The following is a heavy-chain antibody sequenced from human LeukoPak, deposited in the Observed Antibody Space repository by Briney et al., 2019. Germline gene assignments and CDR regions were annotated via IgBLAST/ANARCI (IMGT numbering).Heavy chain of an antibody. CDR1: GFSISSGYY. D-gene: IGHD2-15*01. J-gene: IGHJ5*02. V-gene: IGHV4-38-2*02. Sequence: PSETLSLTCSVSGFSISSGYYWGWIRQPPGKGLDWIGIIYHSGSTYYNPSLKSRVTMSVDTFKNQFSLKLSSVTAADTAVYYCARRISGAWFDPWGQGTLVTVSS. CDR2: IYHSGST. CDR3: ARRISGAWFDP.